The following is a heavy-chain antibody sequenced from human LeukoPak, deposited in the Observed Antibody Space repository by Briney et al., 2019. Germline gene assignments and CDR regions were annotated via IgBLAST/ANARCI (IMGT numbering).Heavy chain of an antibody. V-gene: IGHV4-39*01. D-gene: IGHD5-12*01. CDR2: IYYSGST. Sequence: SETLSLTCTVSGGSISSSSYYWGWIRQPPGKGLEWIGGIYYSGSTYYNPSLKSRVTISVDTSKNHFSLKLSSVTAADTAVYYCARQYIVGTIIDYWGQGTLVTVSS. CDR3: ARQYIVGTIIDY. CDR1: GGSISSSSYY. J-gene: IGHJ4*02.